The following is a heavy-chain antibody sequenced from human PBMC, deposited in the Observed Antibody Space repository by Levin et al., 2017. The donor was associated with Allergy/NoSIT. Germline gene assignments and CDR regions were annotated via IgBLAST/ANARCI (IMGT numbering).Heavy chain of an antibody. D-gene: IGHD1-14*01. J-gene: IGHJ6*02. CDR2: IYWDDDK. Sequence: SGPTLVKPTQTLTLTCTFSGFSLSTSGVGVGWIRQPPGKALEWLALIYWDDDKRYRPSLKSRLTITKDTSKNHVVLTMTNMVPVDTATYYCAYRLTGMGGMDVWGQGTTVTVSS. CDR3: AYRLTGMGGMDV. V-gene: IGHV2-5*02. CDR1: GFSLSTSGVG.